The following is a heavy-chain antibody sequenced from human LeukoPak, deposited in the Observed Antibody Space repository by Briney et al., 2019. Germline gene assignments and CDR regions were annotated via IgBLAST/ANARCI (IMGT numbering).Heavy chain of an antibody. CDR2: IIPIFATT. D-gene: IGHD3-10*01. J-gene: IGHJ5*02. V-gene: IGHV1-69*05. CDR1: GGTFSSYA. Sequence: SVKVSCKASGGTFSSYAISWVRQAPGQGLEWMGGIIPIFATTNYAQKLQGRVTMTTDTSTSTAYMELRSLRSDDTAVYYCARTMVREFDPWGQGTPVTVSS. CDR3: ARTMVREFDP.